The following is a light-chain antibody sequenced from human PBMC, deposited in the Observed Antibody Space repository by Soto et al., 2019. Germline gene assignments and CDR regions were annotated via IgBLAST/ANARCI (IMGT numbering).Light chain of an antibody. CDR2: GAS. CDR1: QSVSSSY. V-gene: IGKV3D-20*02. CDR3: QQRSNWTLT. J-gene: IGKJ4*01. Sequence: EIVLTQSPGTLSLSQGERATLSCRASQSVSSSYLAWYQQTPGQDPRILIYGASTRATGIPARFSGIGSGTDFNLTIRRLETEEWAVYECQQRSNWTLTFGGRTKVEIK.